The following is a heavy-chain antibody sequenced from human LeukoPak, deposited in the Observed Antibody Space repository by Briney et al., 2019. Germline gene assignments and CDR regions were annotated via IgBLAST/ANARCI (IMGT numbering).Heavy chain of an antibody. J-gene: IGHJ4*02. CDR2: ISSSSSYI. V-gene: IGHV3-21*01. CDR3: ARGSASREWELLYYFDY. Sequence: GGSPRLSCAASGFTFSSYSMNWVRQAPGKGLEWVSSISSSSSYIYYADSVKGRFTISRDNAKNSLYLQMNSLRAEDTAVYYCARGSASREWELLYYFDYWGQGTLVTVSS. D-gene: IGHD1-26*01. CDR1: GFTFSSYS.